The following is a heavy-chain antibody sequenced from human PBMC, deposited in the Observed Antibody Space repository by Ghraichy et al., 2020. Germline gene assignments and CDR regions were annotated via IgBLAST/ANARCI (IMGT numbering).Heavy chain of an antibody. D-gene: IGHD6-19*01. J-gene: IGHJ6*02. CDR2: IYYSGST. V-gene: IGHV4-59*01. CDR1: GGSISSYY. Sequence: SETLSLTCTVSGGSISSYYWSWIRQPPGKGLEWIGYIYYSGSTNYNPSLKSRVTISVDTSKNQFSLKLSSVTAADTAVYYCARGVQWDIAVAGTRYYGMDVWGQGTTVTVSS. CDR3: ARGVQWDIAVAGTRYYGMDV.